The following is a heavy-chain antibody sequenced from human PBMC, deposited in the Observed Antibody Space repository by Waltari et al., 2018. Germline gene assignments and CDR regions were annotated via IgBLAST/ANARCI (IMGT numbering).Heavy chain of an antibody. J-gene: IGHJ6*03. CDR3: ARGDPYYYYYMDV. V-gene: IGHV4-59*01. CDR2: IYYSGST. CDR1: GGSISRYY. Sequence: QVQLQESGPGLVKPSETLSLTCTVSGGSISRYYWRWIRQPPGKGLEWIGYIYYSGSTNYNPSLKSRVTISVDTSKNQFSLKLSSVTAADTAVYYCARGDPYYYYYMDVWGKGTTVTVSS.